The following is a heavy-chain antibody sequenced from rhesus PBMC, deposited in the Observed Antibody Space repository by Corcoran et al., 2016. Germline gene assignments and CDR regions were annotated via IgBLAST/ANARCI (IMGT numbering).Heavy chain of an antibody. CDR2: ITYSGST. D-gene: IGHD2-2*01. CDR1: GYSLSSGYY. V-gene: IGHV4-122*02. Sequence: QVQLQESGPGLVKPSETLSLTCAVSGYSLSSGYYWSWLRQPPGKGLEWIGYITYSGSTSYNPSLKSRVTISRDTSKNQFSLKLSSVTAADTAVYYCARDIVGTSHLGYWGQGVLVTVSS. J-gene: IGHJ4*01. CDR3: ARDIVGTSHLGY.